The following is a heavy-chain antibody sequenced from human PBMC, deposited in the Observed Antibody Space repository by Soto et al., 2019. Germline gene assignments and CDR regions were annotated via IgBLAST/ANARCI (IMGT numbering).Heavy chain of an antibody. Sequence: GGSLRLSCAASGFTFSSYWMHWVRQAPGKGLVWVSSINTDGSRTPYAGSVKGRFTIFRDNAKNTLYLQMTNLRAEDTAVYYCAKEFGYFDYWGQGTLVTVSS. CDR1: GFTFSSYW. CDR3: AKEFGYFDY. J-gene: IGHJ4*02. D-gene: IGHD3-16*01. CDR2: INTDGSRT. V-gene: IGHV3-74*03.